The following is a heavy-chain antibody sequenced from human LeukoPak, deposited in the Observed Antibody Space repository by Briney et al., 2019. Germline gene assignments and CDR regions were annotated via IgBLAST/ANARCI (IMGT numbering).Heavy chain of an antibody. V-gene: IGHV3-21*01. Sequence: PGGSLRLSCAASGFTFSSYAMSWVRQAPGKGLEWVSSISSSSSYIYYADSVKGRFTISRDNAKNSQYLQMNSLRAEDTAVYFCARAYSPPWISASYAFDIWGQGTMVTVSS. CDR2: ISSSSSYI. CDR1: GFTFSSYA. CDR3: ARAYSPPWISASYAFDI. J-gene: IGHJ3*02. D-gene: IGHD2-15*01.